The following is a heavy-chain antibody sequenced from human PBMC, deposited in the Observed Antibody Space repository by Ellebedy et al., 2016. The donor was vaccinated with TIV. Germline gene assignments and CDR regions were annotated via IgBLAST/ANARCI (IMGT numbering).Heavy chain of an antibody. CDR2: MYSGGTT. CDR3: AIDQGSCWSLPY. CDR1: GITVSSNY. Sequence: PGGSLRLSCAASGITVSSNYLNWVRQAPGKGLEWVSIMYSGGTTYYADSVKGRFTISRDNSKNPLYLQMDSLRVEDTAVYYCAIDQGSCWSLPYWGQGTLVTVSS. D-gene: IGHD6-19*01. J-gene: IGHJ4*02. V-gene: IGHV3-66*01.